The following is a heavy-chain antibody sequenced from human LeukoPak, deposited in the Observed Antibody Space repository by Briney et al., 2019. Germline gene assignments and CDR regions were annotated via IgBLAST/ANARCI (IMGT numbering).Heavy chain of an antibody. CDR1: GGSFSGYY. V-gene: IGHV4-34*01. D-gene: IGHD6-19*01. J-gene: IGHJ4*02. Sequence: SETLSLTCAVYGGSFSGYYWSWIRQPPGKGLEWIGEINHSGSTNYNPSLKSRVTISVDTSKNQFSLKLSSVTAAGTAVYYCARGPIAVAGGNFDYWGQGTLVTVSS. CDR3: ARGPIAVAGGNFDY. CDR2: INHSGST.